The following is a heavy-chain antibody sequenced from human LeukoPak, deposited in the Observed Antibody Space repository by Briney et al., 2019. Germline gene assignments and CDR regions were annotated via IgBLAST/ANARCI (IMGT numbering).Heavy chain of an antibody. Sequence: SETLSLTCTVSGGSIRSYYWSWIRQPPGKGLEWIGYIYYSGSTNYNPSLKSRVTISVDTSKNQFSLKLSSVTAADTAVYYCARDCGIAAAGKGHWFDPWGQGTLVTVSS. CDR3: ARDCGIAAAGKGHWFDP. J-gene: IGHJ5*02. V-gene: IGHV4-59*01. CDR1: GGSIRSYY. D-gene: IGHD6-13*01. CDR2: IYYSGST.